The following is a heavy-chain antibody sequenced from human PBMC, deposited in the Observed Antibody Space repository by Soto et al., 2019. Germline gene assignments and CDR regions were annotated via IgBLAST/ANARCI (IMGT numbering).Heavy chain of an antibody. CDR1: GFTFSSYW. J-gene: IGHJ4*02. CDR3: ARVLTGYSTYYFDY. CDR2: IKQDGSEK. V-gene: IGHV3-7*01. D-gene: IGHD3-9*01. Sequence: GGSLRLSCAASGFTFSSYWMSWVRQAPGKGLEWVANIKQDGSEKYYVDSVKGRFTISRDNAKNSLYLQMNSLRAEDTAVYYCARVLTGYSTYYFDYWGQGTLVTVSS.